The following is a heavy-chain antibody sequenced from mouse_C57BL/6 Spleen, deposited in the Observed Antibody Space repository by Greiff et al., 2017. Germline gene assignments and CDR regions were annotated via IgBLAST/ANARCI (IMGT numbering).Heavy chain of an antibody. D-gene: IGHD4-1*01. CDR1: GYAFSSSW. V-gene: IGHV1-82*01. J-gene: IGHJ2*01. CDR3: ASKLGEDD. CDR2: IYPGDGDT. Sequence: QVQLQQSGPELVKPGASVKISCKASGYAFSSSWMNWVKQRPGKGLEWIGRIYPGDGDTNYNGKFKGKATLTADKSSSTAYMQLSSLTSEDSAVYFCASKLGEDDWGKGTTLTVSS.